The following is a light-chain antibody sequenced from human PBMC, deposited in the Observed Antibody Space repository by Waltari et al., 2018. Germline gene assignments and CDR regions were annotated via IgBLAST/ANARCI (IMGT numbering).Light chain of an antibody. CDR1: RCNVGNYNL. CDR3: CSYAASSTWV. Sequence: QSALTQPAPVSGPPGHATTIPCTATRCNVGNYNLGAWYQQHPGKAPNLMIYKVATRPSGVSNRFSGSKSGNTSSLTTSVLQAEDEADYYCCSYAASSTWVFGGGTKLTVL. J-gene: IGLJ3*02. V-gene: IGLV2-23*02. CDR2: KVA.